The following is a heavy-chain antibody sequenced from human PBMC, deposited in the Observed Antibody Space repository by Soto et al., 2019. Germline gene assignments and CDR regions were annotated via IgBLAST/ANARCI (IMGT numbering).Heavy chain of an antibody. CDR2: INHSGST. J-gene: IGHJ5*02. CDR3: ARGFRFCSGGSCYSGWFDP. Sequence: QVQLQQWDAGLLKPSETLSLTCVVYGGSFSGYYWSWIRQPPGKGLEWIGEINHSGSTNYNPSLKSRVTISVDTSKSQFSLKLSSVTAADTAVYYCARGFRFCSGGSCYSGWFDPWGQGTLVTVSS. V-gene: IGHV4-34*01. CDR1: GGSFSGYY. D-gene: IGHD2-15*01.